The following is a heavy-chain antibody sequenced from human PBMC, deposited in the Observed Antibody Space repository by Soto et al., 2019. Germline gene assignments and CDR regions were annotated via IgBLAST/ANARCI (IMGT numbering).Heavy chain of an antibody. J-gene: IGHJ4*02. V-gene: IGHV4-4*02. Sequence: QVQLQESGPGLVKPSGTLSLTCTVSGDSINGNYWSWVRQPPGKGPEWIGEIYDSGTTYYNPSLNSRATISLDQSNNQFSLNLNSVTAADTAVYYCARNRGYSQGDWGPGTLVTVSS. CDR2: IYDSGTT. CDR1: GDSINGNY. D-gene: IGHD5-18*01. CDR3: ARNRGYSQGD.